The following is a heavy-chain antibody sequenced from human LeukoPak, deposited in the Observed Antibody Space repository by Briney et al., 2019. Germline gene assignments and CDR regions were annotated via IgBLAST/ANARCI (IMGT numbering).Heavy chain of an antibody. CDR3: ARDYGGKFDC. D-gene: IGHD4-23*01. J-gene: IGHJ4*02. V-gene: IGHV4-59*01. CDR2: VYNSGT. CDR1: GGSIRNFY. Sequence: SETLSLSCTVSGGSIRNFYWSWIRQTPGKGLEWIGYVYNSGTNYNPSLKSRVTVSMDTSKNQFSLNLNSVTAADTAVYYCARDYGGKFDCWGQGALVTVSS.